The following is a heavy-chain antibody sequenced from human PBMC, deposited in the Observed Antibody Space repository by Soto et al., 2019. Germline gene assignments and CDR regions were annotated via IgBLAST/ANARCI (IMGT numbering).Heavy chain of an antibody. CDR2: IYWDDDK. J-gene: IGHJ4*02. CDR1: GFSLSTSGVG. V-gene: IGHV2-5*02. D-gene: IGHD1-26*01. CDR3: AHRDWEGIAY. Sequence: QITLKESGPPLVKPTQTLTLTCTFSGFSLSTSGVGVGWIRQPPGKALEWLALIYWDDDKRYSPSLKSRLTLTKDTSKNHVGLTMTNMDPVDPATYDCAHRDWEGIAYRGQGTLVTVSS.